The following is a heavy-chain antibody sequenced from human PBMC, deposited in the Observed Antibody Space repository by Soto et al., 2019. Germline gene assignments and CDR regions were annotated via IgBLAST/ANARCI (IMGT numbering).Heavy chain of an antibody. CDR3: ATALGNPYYYYYMDV. Sequence: EVQLLESGGGLVQPGGSLRLSCAASGFNFNIYAMTWVRQAPGKGLEWVSTISPGGDSTYFADSVKGRVTISRDNSKNTLSLQMNSLSAEDTATYCCATALGNPYYYYYMDVWGTGTTVTVSS. J-gene: IGHJ6*03. CDR2: ISPGGDST. CDR1: GFNFNIYA. V-gene: IGHV3-23*01. D-gene: IGHD1-1*01.